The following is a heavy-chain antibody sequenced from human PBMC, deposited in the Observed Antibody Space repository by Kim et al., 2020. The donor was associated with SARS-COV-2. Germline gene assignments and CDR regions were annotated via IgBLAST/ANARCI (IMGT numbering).Heavy chain of an antibody. V-gene: IGHV3-9*01. Sequence: KGRFTIPRDNAKNSLFLQMNSLRAEDTAFYYCAKDLAERVYYDSGGSPDYWGQGTLVTVSS. J-gene: IGHJ4*02. D-gene: IGHD3-22*01. CDR3: AKDLAERVYYDSGGSPDY.